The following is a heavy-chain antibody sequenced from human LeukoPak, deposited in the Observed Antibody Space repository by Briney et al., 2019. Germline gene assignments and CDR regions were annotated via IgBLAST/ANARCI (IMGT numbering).Heavy chain of an antibody. CDR1: GFTFNTYT. V-gene: IGHV3-21*01. CDR2: ITGSGSYI. D-gene: IGHD1-26*01. J-gene: IGHJ4*02. CDR3: ARYLGYSGSYYDY. Sequence: GGSLRLSCAASGFTFNTYTMNWVRQAPGKGLEWVSSITGSGSYIYYADSVGGRFTISRDNANNSVYLQMDSLRAEDTAMYYCARYLGYSGSYYDYWGQGTLVTVSS.